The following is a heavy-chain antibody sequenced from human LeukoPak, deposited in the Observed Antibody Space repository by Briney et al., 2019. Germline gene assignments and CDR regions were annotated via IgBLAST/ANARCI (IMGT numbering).Heavy chain of an antibody. V-gene: IGHV3-21*06. CDR3: ARDFFHSSESRPFDY. CDR2: IFSRSESI. D-gene: IGHD3-22*01. Sequence: GGSLRLSCAASGFNFGAYTINWVRQAPGKGLEWVSCIFSRSESILYADSVKGRFSISRDNAKNLLYLQMDSLRVEDTAVYYCARDFFHSSESRPFDYWGQGTLVTVSS. J-gene: IGHJ4*02. CDR1: GFNFGAYT.